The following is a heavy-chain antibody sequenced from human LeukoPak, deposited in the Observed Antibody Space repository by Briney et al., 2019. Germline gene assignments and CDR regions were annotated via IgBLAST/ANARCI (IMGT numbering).Heavy chain of an antibody. J-gene: IGHJ4*02. Sequence: SVKVSCKASGGTFSSYAISWVRQAPGQELEWRGRIIPIFGTAKSAQKFHGRVTITTDESTSTAYMELSSLRSEDTAVYYCARGGTYYSSGYYYYFDYWGRGTLVTVSS. D-gene: IGHD3-22*01. V-gene: IGHV1-69*05. CDR1: GGTFSSYA. CDR3: ARGGTYYSSGYYYYFDY. CDR2: IIPIFGTA.